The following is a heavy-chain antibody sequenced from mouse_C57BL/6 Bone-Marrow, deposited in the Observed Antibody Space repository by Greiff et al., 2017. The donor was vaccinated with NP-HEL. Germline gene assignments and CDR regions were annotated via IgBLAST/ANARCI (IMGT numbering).Heavy chain of an antibody. V-gene: IGHV1-55*01. CDR1: GYTFTSYW. CDR3: ASGHYYGSSYGYAMDY. Sequence: QVQLQQPGAELVKPGASVKMSCKASGYTFTSYWITWVKQRPGQGLEWIGDIYPGSGSTNYNEKFKSKATLTVDTSSSTAYMQLSSLTSEDSAVYYCASGHYYGSSYGYAMDYWGQGTSVTVSS. CDR2: IYPGSGST. D-gene: IGHD1-1*01. J-gene: IGHJ4*01.